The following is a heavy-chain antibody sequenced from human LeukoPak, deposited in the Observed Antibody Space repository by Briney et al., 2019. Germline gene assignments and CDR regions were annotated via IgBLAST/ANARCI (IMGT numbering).Heavy chain of an antibody. CDR3: VRWTAGTTEDS. D-gene: IGHD1-1*01. CDR1: GGSLSSRSRY. J-gene: IGHJ4*02. V-gene: IGHV4-39*01. CDR2: LSNSGNT. Sequence: SETLSLTCTVSGGSLSSRSRYWGWIRQPPGQGLEWIGSLSNSGNTYYNPSLKSRVTISVDTSKNEFSLKLSSVTAADTAVYYCVRWTAGTTEDSWGQGTLVTVSS.